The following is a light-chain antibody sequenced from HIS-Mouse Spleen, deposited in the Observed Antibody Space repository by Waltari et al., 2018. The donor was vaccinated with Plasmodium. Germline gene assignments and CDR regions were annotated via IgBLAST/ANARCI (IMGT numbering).Light chain of an antibody. Sequence: QSALTQPASVSGSPGQSITIPCPGTSRAVGGYNPVSWYQQHPGKAPKLMIYEGSKRPSGVSNRFSGSKSGNTASLTISGLQAEDEADYYCCSYAGSSTYVFGTGTKVTVL. V-gene: IGLV2-23*01. CDR2: EGS. J-gene: IGLJ1*01. CDR3: CSYAGSSTYV. CDR1: SRAVGGYNP.